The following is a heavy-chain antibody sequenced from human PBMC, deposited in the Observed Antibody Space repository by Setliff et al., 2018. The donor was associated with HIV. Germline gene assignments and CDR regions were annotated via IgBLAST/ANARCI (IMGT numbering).Heavy chain of an antibody. CDR3: AETIGRYFDIFDN. Sequence: TSETLSLTCTVSGGSISSTSYYWGWIRQPPGTGLEWIGSIASSGSTYYNPSPKSRVTTSVDTPKNHFSLKLNSVTAADTAVYYCAETIGRYFDIFDNWGQGTLVTVSS. CDR2: IASSGST. D-gene: IGHD3-9*01. J-gene: IGHJ4*02. CDR1: GGSISSTSYY. V-gene: IGHV4-39*01.